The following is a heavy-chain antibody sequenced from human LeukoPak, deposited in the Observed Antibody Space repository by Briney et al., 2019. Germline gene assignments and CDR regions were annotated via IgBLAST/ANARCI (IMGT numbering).Heavy chain of an antibody. Sequence: GGSLRLSCVASGFIFSSYGMHWVRQAPGKGLEWVAFIRYDGTNKYYADSVKGRFTLSRDNSKNTLYLQMNSLRAEDTAVYYCARVLPLGVWGKGTTVTVSS. J-gene: IGHJ6*04. D-gene: IGHD2/OR15-2a*01. V-gene: IGHV3-30*02. CDR1: GFIFSSYG. CDR3: ARVLPLGV. CDR2: IRYDGTNK.